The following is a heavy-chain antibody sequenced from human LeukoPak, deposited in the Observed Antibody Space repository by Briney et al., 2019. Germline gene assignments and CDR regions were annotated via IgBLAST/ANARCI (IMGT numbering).Heavy chain of an antibody. D-gene: IGHD3-3*01. CDR1: GFTFSSYS. CDR3: ARGSKDFWSGYYEFVGSTESNRFDY. CDR2: ISSSSSYI. Sequence: NPGGSLRLSCAASGFTFSSYSMNWVRQAPGKGLEWVSSISSSSSYIYYADSVKGRFTISRDNAKNSLYLQMNSLRAEDTAVYYCARGSKDFWSGYYEFVGSTESNRFDYWGQGTLVTVSS. J-gene: IGHJ4*02. V-gene: IGHV3-21*04.